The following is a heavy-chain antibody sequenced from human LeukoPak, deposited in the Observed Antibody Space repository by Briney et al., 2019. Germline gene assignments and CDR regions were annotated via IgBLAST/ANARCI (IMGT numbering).Heavy chain of an antibody. D-gene: IGHD2-21*02. CDR1: GFTFSSYA. CDR3: AKDQWVAYCGGGCYSSQDY. J-gene: IGHJ4*02. Sequence: SGGSLRLSCAASGFTFSSYAMSWVRQAPGKGLEWVSAIRGSGGSTYYADSVKGRFTISRDNSKNTLYLQMNSLRAEDTAVYYRAKDQWVAYCGGGCYSSQDYWGQGTLVTVSS. V-gene: IGHV3-23*01. CDR2: IRGSGGST.